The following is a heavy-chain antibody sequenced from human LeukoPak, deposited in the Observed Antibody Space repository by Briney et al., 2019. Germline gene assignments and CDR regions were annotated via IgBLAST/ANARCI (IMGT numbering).Heavy chain of an antibody. J-gene: IGHJ4*02. CDR3: ARDGVGATPLDY. D-gene: IGHD1-26*01. Sequence: GGSLRLSCAASGFTFSSYAMHWVRQAPGKGLEWVAVISYDGSNKYYADSVRGRFTISRDNSKNTLYLQMNSLRAEDTAVYYCARDGVGATPLDYWGQGTLVTVSS. CDR1: GFTFSSYA. V-gene: IGHV3-30*04. CDR2: ISYDGSNK.